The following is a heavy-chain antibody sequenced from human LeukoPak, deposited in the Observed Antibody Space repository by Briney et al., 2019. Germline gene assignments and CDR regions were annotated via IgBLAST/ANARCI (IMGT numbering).Heavy chain of an antibody. Sequence: KTSETLSLTCSVSGYSISSGYYWGWIRQPPGKGLEWIGSIHHSGNTYYSPSLKSRVTISVDTYKNQFSLKLSSVTAADTAVYYCARDPGDCISTSCFEVPWGQGTLVTVSS. CDR1: GYSISSGYY. J-gene: IGHJ5*02. V-gene: IGHV4-38-2*02. CDR2: IHHSGNT. D-gene: IGHD2-2*01. CDR3: ARDPGDCISTSCFEVP.